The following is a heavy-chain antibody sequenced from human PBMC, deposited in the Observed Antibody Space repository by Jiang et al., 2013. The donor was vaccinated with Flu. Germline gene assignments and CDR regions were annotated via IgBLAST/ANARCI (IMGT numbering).Heavy chain of an antibody. D-gene: IGHD3-3*01. V-gene: IGHV1-3*01. CDR1: GYTFTSYA. Sequence: SVKVSCKASGYTFTSYAMHWVRQAPGQRLEWMGWINAGNGNTKYSQKFQGRVTITRDTSASTAYMELSSLRSEDTAVYYCAGAGGYLEWLLNPYYYYGMDVWGQGTTVTASS. J-gene: IGHJ6*02. CDR2: INAGNGNT. CDR3: AGAGGYLEWLLNPYYYYGMDV.